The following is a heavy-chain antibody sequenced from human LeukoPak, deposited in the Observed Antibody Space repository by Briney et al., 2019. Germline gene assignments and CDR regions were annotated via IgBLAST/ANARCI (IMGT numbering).Heavy chain of an antibody. D-gene: IGHD4-17*01. CDR3: GKDPNGDYVGAFDF. CDR1: GSTFSDYA. V-gene: IGHV3-23*01. Sequence: GGSLRLSCAASGSTFSDYALIWVHQAPGKGLEWISAIRGTGGTTYYADSVKGRCTISRDNSRNTVYLQMNSLRAEDTALYFCGKDPNGDYVGAFDFWGPGTMVTASS. J-gene: IGHJ3*01. CDR2: IRGTGGTT.